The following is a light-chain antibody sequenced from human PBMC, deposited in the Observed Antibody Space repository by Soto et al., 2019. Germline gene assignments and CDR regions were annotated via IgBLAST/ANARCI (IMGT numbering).Light chain of an antibody. V-gene: IGKV1-33*01. CDR2: DAS. J-gene: IGKJ3*01. CDR3: QQYDSFPFT. CDR1: HDISKY. Sequence: DIQMTQYPSSLSASVGDRVTITCQASHDISKYLNWYQQQPGKAPKLLIYDASNLETRVPSRFSGTGSGAYYTFTISSLHPEDFATYHCQQYDSFPFTFGPGTKVEIK.